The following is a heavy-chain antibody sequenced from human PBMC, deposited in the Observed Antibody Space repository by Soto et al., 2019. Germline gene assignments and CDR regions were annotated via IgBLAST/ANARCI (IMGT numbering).Heavy chain of an antibody. CDR1: GGSIRTSVYY. CDR3: ARQGSRAFDI. D-gene: IGHD2-15*01. J-gene: IGHJ3*02. Sequence: SETLSLTCTVSGGSIRTSVYYLGWIRQPPGRGLEWMANIYYSGSAYYNPPLKSRVSTSVDTSKNQFSLKLRSVTAADTAVYYCARQGSRAFDIWGQGTMVT. CDR2: IYYSGSA. V-gene: IGHV4-39*01.